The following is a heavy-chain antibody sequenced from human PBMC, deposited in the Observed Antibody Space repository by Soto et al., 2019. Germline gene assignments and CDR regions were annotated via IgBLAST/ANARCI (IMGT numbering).Heavy chain of an antibody. D-gene: IGHD2-2*01. V-gene: IGHV4-34*01. J-gene: IGHJ6*02. CDR2: INHSGST. CDR1: GGSFSGYY. Sequence: SETLSLTCAVYGGSFSGYYWSWIRQPPGKGLEWIGEINHSGSTNYNPSLKSRVTISVDTSKNQFSLKLSSVTAADTAVYYCARGGSVVVVPAATYGMDVWGQGTTVTVSS. CDR3: ARGGSVVVVPAATYGMDV.